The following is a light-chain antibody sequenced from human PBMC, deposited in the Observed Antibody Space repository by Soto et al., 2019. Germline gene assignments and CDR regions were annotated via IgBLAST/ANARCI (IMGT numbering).Light chain of an antibody. CDR3: QQYNSYSSVT. CDR2: KAS. V-gene: IGKV1-5*03. CDR1: QSISSW. J-gene: IGKJ1*01. Sequence: DIQMTQSPSTLSASVGDRVTITCRASQSISSWLAWYQQKPGKAPKLLIYKASSLESGVPSRFSGSGSGTEFNLTISSLQADDFATYYCQQYNSYSSVTFGQGTKVEIK.